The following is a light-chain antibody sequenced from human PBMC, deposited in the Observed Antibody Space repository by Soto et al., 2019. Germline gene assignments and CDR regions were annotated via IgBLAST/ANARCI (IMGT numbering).Light chain of an antibody. J-gene: IGKJ4*01. CDR3: QHLNSYPRALA. CDR2: AAS. CDR1: QGIRTF. V-gene: IGKV1-9*01. Sequence: DIQLTQSPSFLSASVGDRVTITCRASQGIRTFLASYQQKLGAAPKLLIYAASTLQSGVSLRFSGSGSGTEFTLTISSLQPEDVATYYCQHLNSYPRALAFGGGTKVEI.